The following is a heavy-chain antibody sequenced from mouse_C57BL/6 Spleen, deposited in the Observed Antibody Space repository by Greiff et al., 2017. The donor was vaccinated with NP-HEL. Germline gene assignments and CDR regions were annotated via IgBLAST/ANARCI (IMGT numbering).Heavy chain of an antibody. D-gene: IGHD1-1*01. CDR2: IDPSDSET. Sequence: QVQLQQPGAELVRPGSSVKLSCKASGYTFTSYWMHWVKQRPIQGLEWIGNIDPSDSETHYNQKFKDKATLTVDKSSSTAYMQLSSLTSEDSAVYYCARGITTVDAMDYWGQGTSVTVSS. CDR3: ARGITTVDAMDY. J-gene: IGHJ4*01. V-gene: IGHV1-52*01. CDR1: GYTFTSYW.